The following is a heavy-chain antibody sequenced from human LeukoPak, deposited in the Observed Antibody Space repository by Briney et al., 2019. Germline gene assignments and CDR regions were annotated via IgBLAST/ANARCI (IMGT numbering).Heavy chain of an antibody. CDR1: GFTVSSYA. Sequence: GGSLRLSCAASGFTVSSYAMHWVRQAPGKGLEWVAVISYDGSNKYYADSVKGRFTISRDNSKNTLYLQMNSLRAEDTALYYFARSVMYYDFDGSFWGQGTLVTVSS. CDR2: ISYDGSNK. CDR3: ARSVMYYDFDGSF. D-gene: IGHD3-3*01. J-gene: IGHJ4*02. V-gene: IGHV3-30-3*01.